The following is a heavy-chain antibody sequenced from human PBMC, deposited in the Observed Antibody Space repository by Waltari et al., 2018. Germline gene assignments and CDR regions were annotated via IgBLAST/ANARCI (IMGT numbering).Heavy chain of an antibody. D-gene: IGHD5-12*01. CDR1: GIPFSAYA. V-gene: IGHV3-23*01. Sequence: EVQLLESGGGLVQPGGSLRLPCAVSGIPFSAYAMSWVRQAPGKGLEWVSGINDGGGSTDYADSVKGRFTISRDNSRKMLFLQMSGLRAEDTAIYYCAKETLRWFDYWGQGTLVAVSS. CDR2: INDGGGST. CDR3: AKETLRWFDY. J-gene: IGHJ4*02.